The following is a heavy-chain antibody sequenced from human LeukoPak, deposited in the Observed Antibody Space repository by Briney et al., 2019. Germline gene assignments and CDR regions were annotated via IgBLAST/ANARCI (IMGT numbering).Heavy chain of an antibody. CDR2: ISSSSSYI. V-gene: IGHV3-21*01. Sequence: PGGSLRLSCAASGFTFSSYSMNWVRQAPGKGLEWVSSISSSSSYIYYADSVEGRFTISRDNAKNSLYLQMNSLRAEDTAVYYCARGPYYDSSGYYERPYYFDYWGQGTLVTVSS. D-gene: IGHD3-22*01. J-gene: IGHJ4*02. CDR3: ARGPYYDSSGYYERPYYFDY. CDR1: GFTFSSYS.